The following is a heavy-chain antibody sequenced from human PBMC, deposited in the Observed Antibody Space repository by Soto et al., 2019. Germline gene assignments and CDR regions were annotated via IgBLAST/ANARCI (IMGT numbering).Heavy chain of an antibody. CDR3: AKTKFRGVVVNV. J-gene: IGHJ6*02. D-gene: IGHD3-10*01. V-gene: IGHV3-23*01. CDR2: ISNSGST. CDR1: GFTFSSYA. Sequence: EVQLLESGGGLVQPGGSLRLSCAASGFTFSSYAMYWVRQAPGKGLEWVSTISNSGSTYYADSEEGRFTISRDNSKNTLYLQMNSLRAEDTAVYYCAKTKFRGVVVNVWGQGTTVTVSS.